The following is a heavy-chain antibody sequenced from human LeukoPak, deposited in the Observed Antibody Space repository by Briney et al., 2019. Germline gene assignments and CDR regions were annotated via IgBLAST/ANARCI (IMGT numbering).Heavy chain of an antibody. J-gene: IGHJ4*02. CDR2: ISGSGGST. D-gene: IGHD6-13*01. CDR1: GFTFSSYA. Sequence: GGSLRLSCSASGFTFSSYAMHWVRQAPGKGLEWVSAISGSGGSTYYADSVKGRFTISRDNSKNTLYLQMNSLRAEDTAVYYCAKDGGYSSSWLPSDYWGQGTLVTVSS. CDR3: AKDGGYSSSWLPSDY. V-gene: IGHV3-23*01.